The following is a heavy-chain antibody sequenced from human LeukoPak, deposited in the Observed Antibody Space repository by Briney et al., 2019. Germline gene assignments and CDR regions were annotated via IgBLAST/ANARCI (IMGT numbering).Heavy chain of an antibody. V-gene: IGHV1-58*02. CDR2: IIVGSGKT. CDR1: GFTFTSSA. J-gene: IGHJ3*02. D-gene: IGHD1-26*01. Sequence: SVKVSCKASGFTFTSSAMQWVRQARGQRLEWIGWIIVGSGKTNYAQKFQERVTITRDMSTSTAYMELSSLRSEDTAVYYCAAGSDVTPWEPFDIWGQGTMVTVSS. CDR3: AAGSDVTPWEPFDI.